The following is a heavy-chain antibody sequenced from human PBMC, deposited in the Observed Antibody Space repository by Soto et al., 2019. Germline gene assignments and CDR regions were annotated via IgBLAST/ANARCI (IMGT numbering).Heavy chain of an antibody. CDR1: GFTSSSYA. CDR2: ISGSGGST. J-gene: IGHJ4*02. CDR3: ARTEYSSSPFDY. V-gene: IGHV3-23*01. D-gene: IGHD6-6*01. Sequence: PGGSLRLSCAASGFTSSSYAMSWVRQAPGKGLEWVSAISGSGGSTYYADSVKGRFTISRDNSKNTLYLQMNSLRAEDTAVYYCARTEYSSSPFDYWGQGTLVTVSS.